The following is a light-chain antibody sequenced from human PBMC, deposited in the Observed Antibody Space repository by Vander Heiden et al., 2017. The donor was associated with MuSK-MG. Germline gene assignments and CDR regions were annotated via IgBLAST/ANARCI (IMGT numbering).Light chain of an antibody. CDR1: QSVSSSY. V-gene: IGKV3-20*01. CDR2: GAS. J-gene: IGKJ1*01. CDR3: QQYGSSPLT. Sequence: EIVLTQSPGPLSLSPGERATLPCRASQSVSSSYLAWYQQKPGQAPRLLIYGASSRATGIPDRFSGSGSGTDFTLTISRLEPEDFAVYYCQQYGSSPLTFGQGTKVEIK.